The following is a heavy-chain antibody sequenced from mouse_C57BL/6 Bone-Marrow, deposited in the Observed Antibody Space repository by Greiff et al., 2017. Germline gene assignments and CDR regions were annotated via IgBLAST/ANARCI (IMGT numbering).Heavy chain of an antibody. CDR1: GYAFSSYW. J-gene: IGHJ3*01. V-gene: IGHV1-80*01. CDR2: IYPGDGDT. Sequence: QVHVKQSGAELVKPGASVKISCKASGYAFSSYWMNWVKQRPGKGLEWIGQIYPGDGDTNYNGKFKGKATLTADKSSSTAYMQLSGLTSEDSAVFVCARGGDGYDGGFAYWGQGTLVTVSA. D-gene: IGHD2-2*01. CDR3: ARGGDGYDGGFAY.